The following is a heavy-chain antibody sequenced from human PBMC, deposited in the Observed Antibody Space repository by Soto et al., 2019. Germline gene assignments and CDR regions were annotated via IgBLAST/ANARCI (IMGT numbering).Heavy chain of an antibody. CDR3: ARDPRRRYCSGGSCYIDY. D-gene: IGHD2-15*01. V-gene: IGHV3-48*02. CDR2: ISSSSSTI. J-gene: IGHJ4*02. Sequence: EVQLVESGGGLVQPGGSLRLSCAASGFTFSRYSMNWVRQAPGKGLECVSYISSSSSTIYYADSVKGRFTISRDNAKNSLYLQMNSLRDEDTAVYYCARDPRRRYCSGGSCYIDYWGQGTLVTVSS. CDR1: GFTFSRYS.